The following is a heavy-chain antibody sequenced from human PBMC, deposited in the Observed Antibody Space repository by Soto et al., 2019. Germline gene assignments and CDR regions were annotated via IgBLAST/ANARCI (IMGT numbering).Heavy chain of an antibody. CDR2: IYHSGST. CDR3: ATLRGDYYGSGRGFGY. V-gene: IGHV4-4*02. J-gene: IGHJ4*02. D-gene: IGHD3-10*01. CDR1: GGSISSSNW. Sequence: SETLSLTCAVSGGSISSSNWWSWVRQPPGKGLEWIGEIYHSGSTNYNPSLKSRVTISVDKSKNQFSLKLSSVTAADTAVYYCATLRGDYYGSGRGFGYWGLGTLVTVSS.